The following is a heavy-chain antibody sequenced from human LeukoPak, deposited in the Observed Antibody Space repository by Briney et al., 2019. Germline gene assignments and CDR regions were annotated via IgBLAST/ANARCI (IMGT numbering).Heavy chain of an antibody. CDR1: GFTFSSYA. Sequence: LAGGSLRLSCAASGFTFSSYAMTWVRQPPGKGLEGVSSITGSTGSTYYADSVKGRFTISRDNSKNTLYLQMNSLRAEDTAVYYCAKRYSGSSGLYNFDYWGQGTLVTVSS. CDR3: AKRYSGSSGLYNFDY. V-gene: IGHV3-23*01. J-gene: IGHJ4*02. CDR2: ITGSTGST. D-gene: IGHD1-26*01.